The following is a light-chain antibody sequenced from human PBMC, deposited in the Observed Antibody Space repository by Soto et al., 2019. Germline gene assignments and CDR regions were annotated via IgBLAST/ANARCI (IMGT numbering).Light chain of an antibody. V-gene: IGKV3-15*01. J-gene: IGKJ1*01. Sequence: EIVLTESPATLSLSPGERASLSCRASQSVGSYLAWYQQKAGQAPRLLIYGASTRATGIPDRFSGSGSGTEFTLTISSLQSEDFAVYYCQQYNSWPLTFGQGTKVDIK. CDR3: QQYNSWPLT. CDR2: GAS. CDR1: QSVGSY.